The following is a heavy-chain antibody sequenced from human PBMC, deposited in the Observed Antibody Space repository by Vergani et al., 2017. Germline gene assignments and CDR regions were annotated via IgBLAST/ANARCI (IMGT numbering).Heavy chain of an antibody. J-gene: IGHJ3*02. CDR3: AATKYYYDSSGYYEVAFDI. D-gene: IGHD3-22*01. Sequence: QVTLKESGPALVKPTQTLTLTCTFSGFSLSTSGMRASWIRQPPGKALEWLARIDWDDDKFYSTSLETRLTISKDTSKNQVVLTMTNMDPVDTATYYCAATKYYYDSSGYYEVAFDIWGQGTMVTVSS. CDR2: IDWDDDK. V-gene: IGHV2-70*04. CDR1: GFSLSTSGMR.